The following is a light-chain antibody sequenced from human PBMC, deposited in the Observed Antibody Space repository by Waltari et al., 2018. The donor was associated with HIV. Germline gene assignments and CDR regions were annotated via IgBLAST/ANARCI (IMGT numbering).Light chain of an antibody. V-gene: IGLV1-51*01. J-gene: IGLJ2*01. CDR3: GTWDSSLSAVV. Sequence: QSVLTQPPSVSAAPGQKVTISCSGSSSNIGNNYVSWYQQLPGTAPKLLIYDNNKRASGIPDRFSGSKSGTAASLVITGLQTGDEADYDCGTWDSSLSAVVFGGGTKLTVL. CDR2: DNN. CDR1: SSNIGNNY.